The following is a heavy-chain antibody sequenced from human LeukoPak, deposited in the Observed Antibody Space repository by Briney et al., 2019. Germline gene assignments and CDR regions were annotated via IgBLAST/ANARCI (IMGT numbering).Heavy chain of an antibody. CDR3: AKLPPGSSRYYMDV. CDR2: IKEDGSEK. Sequence: PGGSLRLSCAASGFTFSSYWKSWVRQAPGKGLEWVANIKEDGSEKYYVDSVRGRFTIARDNAKNSQFLQMNSLRVEDTAVYYCAKLPPGSSRYYMDVWGKGTTVTVSS. D-gene: IGHD2-2*01. CDR1: GFTFSSYW. V-gene: IGHV3-7*01. J-gene: IGHJ6*03.